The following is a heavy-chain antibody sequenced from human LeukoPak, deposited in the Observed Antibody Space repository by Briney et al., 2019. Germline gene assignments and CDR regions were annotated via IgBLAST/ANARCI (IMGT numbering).Heavy chain of an antibody. CDR1: GYTLTELS. CDR2: FDPEDGET. J-gene: IGHJ4*02. V-gene: IGHV1-24*01. Sequence: GASVKVSCKVSGYTLTELSMHWVRQAPGNGLEWMGGFDPEDGETIYAQKFQGRVTMTEDTSTDTAYMELSSLRSEDTAVYYCATLDRSGGDYFDYWGQGTLVTVSS. CDR3: ATLDRSGGDYFDY. D-gene: IGHD3-10*01.